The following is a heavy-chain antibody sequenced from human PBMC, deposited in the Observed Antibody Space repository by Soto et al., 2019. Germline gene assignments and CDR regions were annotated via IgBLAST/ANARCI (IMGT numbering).Heavy chain of an antibody. J-gene: IGHJ6*02. CDR2: INANSGGT. D-gene: IGHD3-3*01. CDR1: GYTFIGYY. CDR3: APSRLTIFGPLDV. V-gene: IGHV1-2*02. Sequence: ASVKVSCKASGYTFIGYYMHWVRQAPGQGLEWMGWINANSGGTNYAQKFKGRATMTRDTSTSTAYMDLSSLRSDDTAVYYCAPSRLTIFGPLDVWGQGTTVTVSS.